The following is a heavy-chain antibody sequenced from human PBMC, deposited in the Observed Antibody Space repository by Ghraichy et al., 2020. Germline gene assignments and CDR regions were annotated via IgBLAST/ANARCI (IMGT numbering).Heavy chain of an antibody. CDR1: GFTFDDYA. CDR2: ISWNSGSI. V-gene: IGHV3-9*01. D-gene: IGHD3-22*01. J-gene: IGHJ3*02. Sequence: GGSLRLSCAASGFTFDDYAMHWVRQAPGKGLEWVSGISWNSGSIGYADSVKGRFTISRDNAKNSLYLQMNSLRAEDTALYYCAKEDSSGWILREYDAFDIWGQGTMVTVSS. CDR3: AKEDSSGWILREYDAFDI.